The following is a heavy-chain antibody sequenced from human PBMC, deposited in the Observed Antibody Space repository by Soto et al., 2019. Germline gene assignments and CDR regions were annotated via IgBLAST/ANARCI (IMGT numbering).Heavy chain of an antibody. CDR3: ATESGSTYGYFDH. CDR2: ISNSGST. J-gene: IGHJ4*02. CDR1: GGSVTSDEDY. V-gene: IGHV4-30-4*01. Sequence: SETLSLTCTVSGGSVTSDEDYWTWIRQSPGKGLEWIGYISNSGSTGYNPSLKTRLSMSVDRSKNQFTLRLTSVTAAGTAVYFCATESGSTYGYFDHWGQGTQVTVSS. D-gene: IGHD5-18*01.